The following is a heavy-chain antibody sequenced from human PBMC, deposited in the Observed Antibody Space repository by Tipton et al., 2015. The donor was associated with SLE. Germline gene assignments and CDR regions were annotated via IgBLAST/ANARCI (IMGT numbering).Heavy chain of an antibody. CDR1: GFTFSAYA. Sequence: SLRLSCVASGFTFSAYAMNWVRQAPGKGLEWVSIFYSGGFKYYGDSVRGRFTISRDNSKDTMYLQMNNMRLEDTGVYFCAAGNRYTSGGWGQGTLVTVSS. CDR3: AAGNRYTSGG. J-gene: IGHJ4*02. V-gene: IGHV3-23*03. D-gene: IGHD3-16*02. CDR2: FYSGGFK.